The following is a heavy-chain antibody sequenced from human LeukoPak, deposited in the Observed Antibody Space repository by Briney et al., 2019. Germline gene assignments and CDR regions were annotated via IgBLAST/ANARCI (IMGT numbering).Heavy chain of an antibody. CDR1: GFTFSSYS. CDR3: ADYGSGTGGLDY. J-gene: IGHJ4*02. D-gene: IGHD3-10*01. CDR2: IYPGGST. Sequence: GGSLRLSCAASGFTFSSYSMNWVRQAPGKGLEWVSIIYPGGSTNYADSVKGRFTISRDNSKNMLYLQMNSLRAEDTAVYYCADYGSGTGGLDYWGQGTLVTVSS. V-gene: IGHV3-53*01.